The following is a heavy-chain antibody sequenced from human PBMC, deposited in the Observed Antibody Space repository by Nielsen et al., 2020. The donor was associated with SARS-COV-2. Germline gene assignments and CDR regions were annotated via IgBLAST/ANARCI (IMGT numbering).Heavy chain of an antibody. CDR1: GGSFSGYY. Sequence: SETLSLTCAVYGGSFSGYYWSWIRQPPGKGLEWIGEINHSGSTNYNPSLKSRVTISVDTSKNQFSLKLSSVTAADTAVYYCARGRPPITIFGVVIQYPTPSPDYYYMDVWGKGTTVTVSS. D-gene: IGHD3-3*01. CDR3: ARGRPPITIFGVVIQYPTPSPDYYYMDV. V-gene: IGHV4-34*01. CDR2: INHSGST. J-gene: IGHJ6*03.